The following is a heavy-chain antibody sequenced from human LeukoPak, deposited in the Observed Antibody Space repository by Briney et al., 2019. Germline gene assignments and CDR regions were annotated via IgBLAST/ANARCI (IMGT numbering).Heavy chain of an antibody. CDR1: GGTFSSYA. D-gene: IGHD6-19*01. J-gene: IGHJ4*02. CDR2: IIPILGIA. V-gene: IGHV1-69*04. CDR3: ARDRVSYSSGWYGIDY. Sequence: SVKVSCKASGGTFSSYAISWVRQAPAQGLEWMGRIIPILGIANYAQKFKGRVTITADKSTSTAYMELSSLRSEDTAVYYCARDRVSYSSGWYGIDYWGQGTLVTVSS.